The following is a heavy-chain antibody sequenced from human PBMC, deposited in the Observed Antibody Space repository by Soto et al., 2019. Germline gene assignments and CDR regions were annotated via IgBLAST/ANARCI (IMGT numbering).Heavy chain of an antibody. CDR2: INPSGGST. Sequence: ASVKVSCKASGGTFSSYAISWVRQAPGQGLEWMGIINPSGGSTTFAQKFEGRVTMTRDTSTRTVYMVLNGLRSEDTAVYYCGRDDNTSGHWGQGTLVTVSS. V-gene: IGHV1-46*03. CDR1: GGTFSSYA. D-gene: IGHD1-1*01. J-gene: IGHJ4*02. CDR3: GRDDNTSGH.